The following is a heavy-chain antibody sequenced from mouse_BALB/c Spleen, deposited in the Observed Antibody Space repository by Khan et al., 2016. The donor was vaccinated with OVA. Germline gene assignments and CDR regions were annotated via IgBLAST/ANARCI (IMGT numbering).Heavy chain of an antibody. CDR2: INPTSGYT. CDR1: GYTFTTYW. V-gene: IGHV1-7*01. J-gene: IGHJ2*01. CDR3: TRDRIDY. Sequence: VQLQQSGAERAKPGASVKMSCKASGYTFTTYWMHWVKQRPGQGLEWIGYINPTSGYTDYNEKFKDRATLSADKSSSTAYMQRSSLTSEDSAGYYCTRDRIDYWGQGTTLTVSS.